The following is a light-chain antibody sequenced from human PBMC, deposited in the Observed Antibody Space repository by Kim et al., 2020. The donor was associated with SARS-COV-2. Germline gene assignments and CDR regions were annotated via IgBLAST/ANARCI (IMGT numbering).Light chain of an antibody. Sequence: EIVMTQSPATLSVSPGERATLSCRASQSVSSNLAWYQQKPGQAPRLLIYGASTRATGIPARFSGSGSGTEFTLTISSLQSEDFAVYYCQQYTNWPPSYTFGQGTSWRS. CDR3: QQYTNWPPSYT. V-gene: IGKV3-15*01. CDR1: QSVSSN. J-gene: IGKJ2*01. CDR2: GAS.